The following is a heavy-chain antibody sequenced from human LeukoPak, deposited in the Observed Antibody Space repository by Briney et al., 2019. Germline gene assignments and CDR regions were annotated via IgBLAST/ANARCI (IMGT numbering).Heavy chain of an antibody. CDR2: IYSGGST. CDR1: GFTVSSNY. D-gene: IGHD2-2*01. J-gene: IGHJ6*03. CDR3: ARVRCSSTSCYYYYYYMDV. Sequence: GGSLRLSCAASGFTVSSNYMSWVRQAPGKGLGWVSVIYSGGSTYYADSVKGRFTISRDNSKNTLYLQMNSLRAEDTAVYYCARVRCSSTSCYYYYYYMDVWGKGTTVTVSS. V-gene: IGHV3-66*02.